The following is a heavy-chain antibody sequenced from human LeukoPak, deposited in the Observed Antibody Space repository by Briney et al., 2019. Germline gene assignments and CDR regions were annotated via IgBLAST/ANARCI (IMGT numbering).Heavy chain of an antibody. CDR2: INPSGGST. CDR1: GYTFTTDY. D-gene: IGHD3-22*01. V-gene: IGHV1-46*01. Sequence: ASVKVSCKASGYTFTTDYIHWVRQAPGQGLEWMGIINPSGGSTTYAQKFQGRVIMTGDTSTSTVYMELRSLRSEDTAVYYCARALRGGYYDSSGYYYFDYWGQGTLVTVSS. CDR3: ARALRGGYYDSSGYYYFDY. J-gene: IGHJ4*02.